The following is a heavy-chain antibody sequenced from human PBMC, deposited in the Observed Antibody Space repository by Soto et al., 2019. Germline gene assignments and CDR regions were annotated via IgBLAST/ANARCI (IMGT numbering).Heavy chain of an antibody. V-gene: IGHV4-39*01. Sequence: ETLSLTCTVSGVSMNNTSYYWGWIRQSPGKGLEWIGTIYFSGSTFYNPSLKSRLTISIDRSKNQFSLRLTSVTAADTAVYYCARHGSYWGQGTLVTVSS. CDR1: GVSMNNTSYY. CDR2: IYFSGST. J-gene: IGHJ4*02. CDR3: ARHGSY.